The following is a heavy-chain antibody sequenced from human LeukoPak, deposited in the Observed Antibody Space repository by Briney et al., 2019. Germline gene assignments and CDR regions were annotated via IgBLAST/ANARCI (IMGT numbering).Heavy chain of an antibody. D-gene: IGHD6-25*01. V-gene: IGHV1-8*01. Sequence: GASVTVSCTASGYTFTSYDINWVRQATGQGLEWMGWMNPNSGNTGYAQNFQGRGTMTMNTSINTAYMDLSSLRSEDTAVYYCARGRPRAAASWWFDPWGQGTLVTVSS. CDR1: GYTFTSYD. CDR3: ARGRPRAAASWWFDP. J-gene: IGHJ5*02. CDR2: MNPNSGNT.